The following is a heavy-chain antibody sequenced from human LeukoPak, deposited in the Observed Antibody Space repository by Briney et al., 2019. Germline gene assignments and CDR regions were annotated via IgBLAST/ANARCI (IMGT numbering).Heavy chain of an antibody. CDR1: GISLSNYG. J-gene: IGHJ4*02. D-gene: IGHD3-9*01. CDR3: ARKTPYYDILTGYYGY. Sequence: GGSLRLSCAVSGISLSNYGMSWVRQAPGKWLEWVAGISGSGGSTNYADSVQGRFTISRDNPKNTLYLQMNRLRADDTAVYYCARKTPYYDILTGYYGYWGQGTLVTVSS. V-gene: IGHV3-23*01. CDR2: ISGSGGST.